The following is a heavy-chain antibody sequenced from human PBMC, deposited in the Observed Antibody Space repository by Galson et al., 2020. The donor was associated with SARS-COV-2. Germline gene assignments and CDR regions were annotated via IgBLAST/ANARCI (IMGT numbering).Heavy chain of an antibody. CDR2: INPNNGAI. V-gene: IGHV1-2*04. Sequence: ASVKVSCKASGYTFTGLYIHWVRHAPGQGLEWMGWINPNNGAIKYAQKFQGWVTMTRDTSISTAYMELSRLRPDDTAVYYCARGVSLSPPRLDSWGQGTLVIVS. CDR3: ARGVSLSPPRLDS. J-gene: IGHJ4*02. CDR1: GYTFTGLY.